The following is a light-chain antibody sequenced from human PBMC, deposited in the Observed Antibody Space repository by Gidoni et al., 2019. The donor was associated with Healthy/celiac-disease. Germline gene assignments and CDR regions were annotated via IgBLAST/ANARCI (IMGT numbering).Light chain of an antibody. J-gene: IGKJ1*01. Sequence: EIVMTQSPATLSVSPGERATLSCRASQSVSSHLAWYQQKPGQAPRLLIYGASTRATGLPAMFSCSGSGTEFTITISSLQSEEFAVYSRQQYTNWPPAWTRGQGTKAEIK. CDR2: GAS. CDR1: QSVSSH. V-gene: IGKV3-15*01. CDR3: QQYTNWPPAWT.